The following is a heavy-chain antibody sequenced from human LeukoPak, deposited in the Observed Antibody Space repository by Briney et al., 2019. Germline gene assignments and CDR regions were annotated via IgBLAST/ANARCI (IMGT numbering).Heavy chain of an antibody. CDR3: AREPHPIYGSGSYRYYYGMDV. Sequence: GGSLRLSCAASGFTFSSYWMSWVRQAPGKGLEWVANIKQDGSEKYYVDSVKGRFTISRDNAKNSLYLQMNSLRAEDTAVYYCAREPHPIYGSGSYRYYYGMDVWGQGTAVTVSS. CDR1: GFTFSSYW. V-gene: IGHV3-7*01. J-gene: IGHJ6*02. D-gene: IGHD3-10*01. CDR2: IKQDGSEK.